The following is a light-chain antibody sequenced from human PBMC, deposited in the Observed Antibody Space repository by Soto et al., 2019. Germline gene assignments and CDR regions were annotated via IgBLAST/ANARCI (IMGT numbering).Light chain of an antibody. CDR1: QGISHW. J-gene: IGKJ4*01. CDR3: QQTYRTPLT. Sequence: DIQMTQTPSSVSASVVDKVTITCRASQGISHWVAWYQQKPGKAPNLLIYGASSLQSGVPSRFSGSGSGTDFTLTISSLQPEDFATYSCQQTYRTPLTFGGRTNVHIK. V-gene: IGKV1-12*01. CDR2: GAS.